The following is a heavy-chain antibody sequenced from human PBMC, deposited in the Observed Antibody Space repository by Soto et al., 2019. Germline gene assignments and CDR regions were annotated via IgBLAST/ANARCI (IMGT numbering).Heavy chain of an antibody. J-gene: IGHJ4*02. CDR1: GFTFISYG. D-gene: IGHD3-22*01. CDR2: IWYDGSNK. Sequence: LRLSCAASGFTFISYGMHWVRQAPGKGLEWVAVIWYDGSNKYYADSVKGRFTISRDNSKNTLYLQMNSLRAEDTAVYYCARVLPPFTYDSSGYSDYWGQGTLVTVSS. V-gene: IGHV3-33*01. CDR3: ARVLPPFTYDSSGYSDY.